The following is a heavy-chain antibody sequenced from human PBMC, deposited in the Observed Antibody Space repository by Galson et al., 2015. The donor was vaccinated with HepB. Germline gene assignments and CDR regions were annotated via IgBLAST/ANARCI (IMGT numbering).Heavy chain of an antibody. V-gene: IGHV3-33*01. D-gene: IGHD3-16*01. CDR2: IWYDGSSK. CDR1: GFTFSNDG. J-gene: IGHJ4*02. CDR3: ARWGAGGALDY. Sequence: SLRLSCAASGFTFSNDGMHWVRQAPGKGLEWVTVIWYDGSSKIYADSVKGRFTVSRDNSKNTLYLQMNNLRAEDTAVYYCARWGAGGALDYWGQGTLVTVSS.